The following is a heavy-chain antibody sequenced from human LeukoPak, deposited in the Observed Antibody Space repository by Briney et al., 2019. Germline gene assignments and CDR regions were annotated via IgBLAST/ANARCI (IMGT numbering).Heavy chain of an antibody. CDR3: AHYYDSSGYYAPNYFDY. D-gene: IGHD3-22*01. J-gene: IGHJ4*02. CDR1: GGTFSSYA. CDR2: IIPIFGTA. V-gene: IGHV1-69*13. Sequence: ASVKVSCKASGGTFSSYAISWVRQAPGQGLEWMGGIIPIFGTANYAQKFQGRVTITADESTSTAYMELSGLRSEDTAVYYCAHYYDSSGYYAPNYFDYWGQGTLVTVSS.